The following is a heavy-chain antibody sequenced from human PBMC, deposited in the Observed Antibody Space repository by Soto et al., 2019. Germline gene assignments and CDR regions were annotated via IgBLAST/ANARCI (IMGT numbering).Heavy chain of an antibody. CDR2: ISYDGSNK. CDR1: GFTFSSYG. D-gene: IGHD4-17*01. J-gene: IGHJ6*02. CDR3: AKDGAYGDYVAYYYGMDV. V-gene: IGHV3-30*18. Sequence: PGGSLRLSCAASGFTFSSYGMHWVRQAPGKGLEWVAVISYDGSNKYYADSVKGRFTISRDNSKNTLYLQMNSLRAEDTAVYYCAKDGAYGDYVAYYYGMDVWGQGTTVTVSS.